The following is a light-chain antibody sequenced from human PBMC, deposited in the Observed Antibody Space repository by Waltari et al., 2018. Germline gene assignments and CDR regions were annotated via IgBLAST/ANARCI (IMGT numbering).Light chain of an antibody. CDR3: SSYTSSSTVV. V-gene: IGLV2-18*02. Sequence: QSALTQPPSVSGSPGQSVTISCTGTSSDIGSYNRVSWYQQPPGTAPQLMIYDVYNRPSGVPDRFSGSKSGNTASLTISGLQAEDEADYYCSSYTSSSTVVFGGGTKLTVL. J-gene: IGLJ2*01. CDR1: SSDIGSYNR. CDR2: DVY.